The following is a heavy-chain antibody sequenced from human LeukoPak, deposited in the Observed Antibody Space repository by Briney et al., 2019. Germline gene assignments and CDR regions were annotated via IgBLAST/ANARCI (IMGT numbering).Heavy chain of an antibody. CDR1: GRSFSGYY. V-gene: IGHV4-34*01. CDR2: VERSGST. J-gene: IGHJ4*02. D-gene: IGHD3-10*01. Sequence: SETLSLTCAVYGRSFSGYYWSWIRQPPGKGLEWIGEVERSGSTNYNPSLKSRVTISVDTSKNQFSLKLSSVTAADTAVYYCVRGYGSGSYWNYWGQGTLVTVSS. CDR3: VRGYGSGSYWNY.